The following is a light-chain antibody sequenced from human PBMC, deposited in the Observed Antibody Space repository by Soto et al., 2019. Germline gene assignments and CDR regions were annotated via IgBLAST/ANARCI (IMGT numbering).Light chain of an antibody. J-gene: IGKJ1*01. CDR2: DAS. CDR3: QQRSNWPRT. V-gene: IGKV3-11*01. Sequence: VLAQSPCTRSLSPGERATLSCRASQGVSSYLAWYQQKPGQAPRLLIYDASNRATGISARFSGSGSGTDFTLTISSLEPEDFAVYYCQQRSNWPRTFGQGTKVDIK. CDR1: QGVSSY.